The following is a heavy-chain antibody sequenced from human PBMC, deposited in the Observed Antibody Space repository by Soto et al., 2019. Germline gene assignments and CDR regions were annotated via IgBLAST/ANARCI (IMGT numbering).Heavy chain of an antibody. J-gene: IGHJ5*02. D-gene: IGHD2-15*01. CDR3: ARRIENGPDNWFDP. Sequence: SVKVSCKASGGTFSSYTISWVRQAPGQGLEWMGRIIPILGIANYAQKFQGRVTITADKSTSTAYMELSSLRSEDTAVYYCARRIENGPDNWFDPWGQGTLVTVSS. CDR1: GGTFSSYT. V-gene: IGHV1-69*02. CDR2: IIPILGIA.